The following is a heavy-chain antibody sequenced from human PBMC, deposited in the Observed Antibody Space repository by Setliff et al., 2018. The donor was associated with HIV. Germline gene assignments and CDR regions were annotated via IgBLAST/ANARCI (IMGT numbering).Heavy chain of an antibody. CDR1: GYSISSSYW. J-gene: IGHJ4*02. V-gene: IGHV4-38-2*01. CDR2: IHHSGFT. CDR3: ALSKQMATMAFDY. D-gene: IGHD5-12*01. Sequence: SETLSLTCVVSGYSISSSYWWGWIRQPPGQGLQWIGSIHHSGFTYYNPSLMSRITLSVDTSKNQFSLRLSSVTAADTAVYYCALSKQMATMAFDYWGQGALVTVSS.